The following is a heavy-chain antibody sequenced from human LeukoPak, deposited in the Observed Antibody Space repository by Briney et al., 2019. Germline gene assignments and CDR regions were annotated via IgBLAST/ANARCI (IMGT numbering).Heavy chain of an antibody. CDR3: ARGYLYYYDVSGYPFDY. CDR2: INPNSGGT. J-gene: IGHJ4*02. CDR1: GYTFTDYY. Sequence: GASVKVSCKASGYTFTDYYMHWVRQAPGQGLEWMGWINPNSGGTNYAQKFQGRVTMTRDTSISTAYMELRRLRSDDTAVYYCARGYLYYYDVSGYPFDYWGQGTLVTVFS. D-gene: IGHD3-22*01. V-gene: IGHV1-2*02.